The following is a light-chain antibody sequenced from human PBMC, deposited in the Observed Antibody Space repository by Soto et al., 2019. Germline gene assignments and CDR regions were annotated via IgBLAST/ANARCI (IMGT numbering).Light chain of an antibody. CDR1: QSISSNY. V-gene: IGKV3-20*01. J-gene: IGKJ1*01. CDR3: HQYGSAPAWT. Sequence: EIVLTQSPGTLSLFPGERATLSCRASQSISSNYLAWYQQKPGEAPRLLIHGASNRATGIPDRFSGAGSGTDFTLTISRLETEDFAVYYCHQYGSAPAWTFGHGTKVEIK. CDR2: GAS.